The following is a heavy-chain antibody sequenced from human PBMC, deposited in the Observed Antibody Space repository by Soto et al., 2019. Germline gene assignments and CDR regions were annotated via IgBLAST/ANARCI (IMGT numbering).Heavy chain of an antibody. D-gene: IGHD2-2*01. Sequence: EVQLVESGGTLVQPGRSLRLSCAASGFSFDEYAMHWVRQVAGKGLEWVSGVSWNSGTVGYGDSVKGRFTISRDNDKNSLYLQMNSLRAEDTAMYYCAKGFCSSAKCYTYSYMDVWGKGTAVTLSS. CDR1: GFSFDEYA. CDR2: VSWNSGTV. V-gene: IGHV3-9*01. J-gene: IGHJ6*03. CDR3: AKGFCSSAKCYTYSYMDV.